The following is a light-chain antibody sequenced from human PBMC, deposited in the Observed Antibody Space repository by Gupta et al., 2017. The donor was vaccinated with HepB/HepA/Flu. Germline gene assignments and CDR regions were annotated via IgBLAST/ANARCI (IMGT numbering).Light chain of an antibody. J-gene: IGKJ5*01. V-gene: IGKV3-15*01. CDR1: QSVSSN. CDR2: GSS. CDR3: QKYNNWPPIT. Sequence: EIVMTQSPATLSVSLGERATLSCRASQSVSSNLAWYQQKPGQAPRLLLYGSSTRATGIPARFSGSGSGTEFTLTIRSLESEDFAVYYCQKYNNWPPITFGQGTRLEIK.